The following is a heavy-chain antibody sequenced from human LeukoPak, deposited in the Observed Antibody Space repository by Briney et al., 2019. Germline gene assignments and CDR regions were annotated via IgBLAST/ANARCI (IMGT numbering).Heavy chain of an antibody. CDR2: IYYSGST. CDR3: ARGYCSGGSCYSSYYYSYMDV. D-gene: IGHD2-15*01. CDR1: GGSISSYY. V-gene: IGHV4-59*01. J-gene: IGHJ6*03. Sequence: SETLSLTCTVSGGSISSYYWSWIRQPPGKGLEWIGYIYYSGSTNYNPSLKSRVTISVDTSKNQFSLKLSSVTAAYTAVYYCARGYCSGGSCYSSYYYSYMDVWGKGTTVTVSS.